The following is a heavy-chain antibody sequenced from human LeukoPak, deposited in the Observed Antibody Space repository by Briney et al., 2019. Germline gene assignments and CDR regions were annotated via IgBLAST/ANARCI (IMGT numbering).Heavy chain of an antibody. CDR2: IYYSGST. CDR3: ARAIGIDCTNGVCYTGPYYYMDV. Sequence: SETLSLTCTVSGGSISSYYWSWIRQPPGKGLEWIGYIYYSGSTNYNPSLKSRVTISVDTSKNQFSLELSSVTAADTAVYYCARAIGIDCTNGVCYTGPYYYMDVWGKGTTVTVSS. V-gene: IGHV4-59*01. D-gene: IGHD2-8*01. CDR1: GGSISSYY. J-gene: IGHJ6*03.